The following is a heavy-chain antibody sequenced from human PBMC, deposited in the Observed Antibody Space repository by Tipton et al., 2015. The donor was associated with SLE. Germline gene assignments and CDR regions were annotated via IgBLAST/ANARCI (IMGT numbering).Heavy chain of an antibody. V-gene: IGHV4-59*11. Sequence: LRLSCTVSGGSISGHYWSWIRQPPGKGLEWIGYIYYSGSTNYNPSLKSRVTISVDTSKNQFSLKLSSVTAADTAVYYCARDPDSSAFDIWGQGTMVTVSS. D-gene: IGHD2-15*01. CDR3: ARDPDSSAFDI. CDR2: IYYSGST. CDR1: GGSISGHY. J-gene: IGHJ3*02.